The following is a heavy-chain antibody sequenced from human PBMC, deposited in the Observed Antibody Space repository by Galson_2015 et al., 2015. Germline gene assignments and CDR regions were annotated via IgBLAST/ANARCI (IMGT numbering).Heavy chain of an antibody. J-gene: IGHJ5*02. Sequence: CAISGDSVSSSSVTWNWIRQSPSRGLEWLGRTYYRSKWFNDYAISVKSRIAVNPDTTKNQFSLQLNSVTPEDAAVYYCTRGVYSSTWSGGSWFDPWGQGTLVTVSS. CDR1: GDSVSSSSVT. CDR2: TYYRSKWFN. D-gene: IGHD6-13*01. V-gene: IGHV6-1*01. CDR3: TRGVYSSTWSGGSWFDP.